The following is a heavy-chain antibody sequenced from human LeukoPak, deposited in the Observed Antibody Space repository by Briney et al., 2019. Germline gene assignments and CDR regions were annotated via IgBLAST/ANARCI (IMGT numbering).Heavy chain of an antibody. V-gene: IGHV4-4*07. Sequence: SEALSLTCSGSGGSIRRYYWSWVRQPAGKGLEWIGRIYTSGRYNYIPSLKIQVTMSVDTSKTQFSLKLSSVTGADTAVYYCARDGSSHCSSTSCASTGYYYYYYMDVWGKGTTVTVSS. J-gene: IGHJ6*03. CDR2: IYTSGRY. CDR1: GGSIRRYY. CDR3: ARDGSSHCSSTSCASTGYYYYYYMDV. D-gene: IGHD2-2*01.